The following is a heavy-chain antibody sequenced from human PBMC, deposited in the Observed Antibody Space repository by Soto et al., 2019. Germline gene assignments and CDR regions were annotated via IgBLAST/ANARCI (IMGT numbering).Heavy chain of an antibody. CDR3: AREWPNGLGINWFDP. J-gene: IGHJ5*02. Sequence: SETLSLTCTVSCGSVSSYYWSWIRQPPGKGLEWIGYIFYSGSTNYNPSLKSRVTISIDTSKNQFSLKLSSVTAADTAVYYCAREWPNGLGINWFDPWGQGTLVTVSS. D-gene: IGHD2-8*01. CDR2: IFYSGST. V-gene: IGHV4-59*02. CDR1: CGSVSSYY.